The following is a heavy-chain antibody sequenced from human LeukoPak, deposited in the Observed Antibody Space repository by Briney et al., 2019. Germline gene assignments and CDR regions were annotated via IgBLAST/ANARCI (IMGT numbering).Heavy chain of an antibody. CDR2: IIPIFGTA. CDR1: GGTFSSYA. D-gene: IGHD1-26*01. Sequence: SVKVSCKASGGTFSSYAISWVRQAPGQGLEWMGRIIPIFGTANYAQKFQGRVTITTDESTSTAYMELSSLRSEDTAVYYCAREEGYYSGSYHLDYWGRGTLVTVSS. J-gene: IGHJ4*02. V-gene: IGHV1-69*05. CDR3: AREEGYYSGSYHLDY.